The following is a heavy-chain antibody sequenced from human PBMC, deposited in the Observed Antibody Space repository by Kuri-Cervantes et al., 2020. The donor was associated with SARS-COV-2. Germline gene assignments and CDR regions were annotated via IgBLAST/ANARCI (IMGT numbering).Heavy chain of an antibody. CDR3: AKGYSGNYYPCFDP. V-gene: IGHV3-30*18. J-gene: IGHJ5*02. D-gene: IGHD1-26*01. CDR2: ISYDGSNK. Sequence: GESLKISCAASGFSFSSYGMHWVRQAPGKGLEWVAVISYDGSNKYYGDSVKGRFTISRDNSKNTLYLQMNSLRAEDTAVYYCAKGYSGNYYPCFDPWGQGTLVTVSS. CDR1: GFSFSSYG.